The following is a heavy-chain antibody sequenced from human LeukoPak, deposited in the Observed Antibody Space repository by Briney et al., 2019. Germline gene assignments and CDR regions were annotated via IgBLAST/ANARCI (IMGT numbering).Heavy chain of an antibody. Sequence: PSETLSLTCTVSGGSISRYYWSWIRQPAGKGLEWIGRIYTSGSTNYNPSLKSRVTISVDKSKNQFSLKLSSVTAADTAVYYCARECGYSYHNFDYWGQGTLVTVSS. CDR2: IYTSGST. J-gene: IGHJ4*02. CDR1: GGSISRYY. V-gene: IGHV4-4*07. D-gene: IGHD5-18*01. CDR3: ARECGYSYHNFDY.